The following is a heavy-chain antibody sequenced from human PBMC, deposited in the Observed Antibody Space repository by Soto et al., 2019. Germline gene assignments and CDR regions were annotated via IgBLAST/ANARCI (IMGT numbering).Heavy chain of an antibody. D-gene: IGHD3-10*01. Sequence: PSETLSLTCTVSGDSISSGGYYWSWIRQHPGKGLEWIGYIYYSGSTYYNPSLKSRVTISVDTSKNQFSLKLSSVTAADTAVYYCVRAGGFNWFDPWGQGTLVTVSS. V-gene: IGHV4-31*03. CDR3: VRAGGFNWFDP. CDR2: IYYSGST. CDR1: GDSISSGGYY. J-gene: IGHJ5*02.